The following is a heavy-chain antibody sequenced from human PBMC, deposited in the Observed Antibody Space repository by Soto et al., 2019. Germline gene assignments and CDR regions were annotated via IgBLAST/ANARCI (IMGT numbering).Heavy chain of an antibody. CDR1: GGTFSSYA. CDR2: IVPLFRTT. V-gene: IGHV1-69*06. D-gene: IGHD6-13*01. J-gene: IGHJ6*02. CDR3: ARGGYSSTWSNLLDRFGLDV. Sequence: QVQLVQSGAEAKKPGSSVKVSCKTSGGTFSSYAISWVRQAPGQGLEWMGGIVPLFRTTNYAQKFQGRVTITADTSTYTVYMELSGPRSGDTAVYYCARGGYSSTWSNLLDRFGLDVWGQGTTVTVSS.